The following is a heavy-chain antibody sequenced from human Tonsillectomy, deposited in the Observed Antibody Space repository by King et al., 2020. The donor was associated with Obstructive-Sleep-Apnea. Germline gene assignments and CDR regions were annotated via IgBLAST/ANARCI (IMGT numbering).Heavy chain of an antibody. CDR1: GFTFSSYS. D-gene: IGHD6-19*01. CDR2: ISSSSSNI. CDR3: ARGGLGWYAGEYDS. V-gene: IGHV3-48*04. J-gene: IGHJ4*02. Sequence: VQLVESGGGLVQPGGSLRLSCAVSGFTFSSYSLTWVRQAPGKGLEWVSYISSSSSNIYYADSVKGRFTISRDNAKNSLYLQMNSLRAEDTAVYYCARGGLGWYAGEYDSWGQGTLVTVSS.